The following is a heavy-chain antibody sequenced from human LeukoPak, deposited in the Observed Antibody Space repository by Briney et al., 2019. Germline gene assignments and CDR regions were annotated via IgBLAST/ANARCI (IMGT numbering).Heavy chain of an antibody. D-gene: IGHD6-19*01. J-gene: IGHJ4*02. CDR1: GFTFSSYA. Sequence: GGSLRLSCAASGFTFSSYAMSWVRQAPGKGLEWVSAISGSGGSTYYADSVKGRFTISRDNSKNTLYLQMNSLRAEDTAVYYCAKEDGYSGGRYVKGFDYWGQGTLVTVSS. CDR3: AKEDGYSGGRYVKGFDY. CDR2: ISGSGGST. V-gene: IGHV3-23*01.